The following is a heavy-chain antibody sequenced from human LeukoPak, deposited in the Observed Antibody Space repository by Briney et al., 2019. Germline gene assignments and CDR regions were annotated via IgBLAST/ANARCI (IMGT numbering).Heavy chain of an antibody. V-gene: IGHV4-34*01. J-gene: IGHJ4*02. Sequence: SETLSLTCAVYGGSFSGYYWSWIRQPPGKGLEWIGEINHSGSTNYNPSLKSRVTISVDTSKNQFSLKLSSVTAADTAVYYCARLSISGYSSSSCSDYWGQGTLITVSS. CDR3: ARLSISGYSSSSCSDY. CDR2: INHSGST. CDR1: GGSFSGYY. D-gene: IGHD6-6*01.